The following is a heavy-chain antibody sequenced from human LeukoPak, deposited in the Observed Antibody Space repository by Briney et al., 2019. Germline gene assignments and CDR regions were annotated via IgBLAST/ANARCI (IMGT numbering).Heavy chain of an antibody. CDR1: AFTFSSYW. CDR3: ARGYYSGSRIDY. J-gene: IGHJ4*02. CDR2: INSDGTTT. Sequence: GGSLRLSCAASAFTFSSYWMHWVRQGPGKGLVWVARINSDGTTTNYADSVKGRFTISRDNARNTLYLQMNSLTADDTAVYYCARGYYSGSRIDYWGQGTQVIVSS. V-gene: IGHV3-74*01. D-gene: IGHD6-13*01.